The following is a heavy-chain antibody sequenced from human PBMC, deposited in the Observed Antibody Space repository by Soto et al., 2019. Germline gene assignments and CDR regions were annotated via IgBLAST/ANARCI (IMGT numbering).Heavy chain of an antibody. J-gene: IGHJ4*02. CDR1: GFTFSSYW. Sequence: EVHLEESGGGLVHPGGSLRLSCAVSGFTFSSYWMNWVRQAPGKGLEWVANIDEDGSEYNDAESVRGRFTISRDNAKNTLYLQMNSLRAADTAVYYCARTGDGHHDFLDYWGQGILVSVSS. V-gene: IGHV3-7*01. CDR3: ARTGDGHHDFLDY. D-gene: IGHD1-1*01. CDR2: IDEDGSEY.